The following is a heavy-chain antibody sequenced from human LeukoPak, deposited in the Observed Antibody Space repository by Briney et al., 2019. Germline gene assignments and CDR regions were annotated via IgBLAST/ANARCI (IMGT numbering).Heavy chain of an antibody. J-gene: IGHJ2*01. V-gene: IGHV4-38-2*01. CDR1: GNSIDIGYY. CDR2: IYHTGLS. CDR3: ARVPLRSNWYFDV. Sequence: SETLSLTCAVSGNSIDIGYYWGWIRQPPGKGLEWIGNIYHTGLSYYNPSLKSRLTMSVDKSENQVSLQLFSVTAADTAVYYCARVPLRSNWYFDVWGRGTLVTVSS.